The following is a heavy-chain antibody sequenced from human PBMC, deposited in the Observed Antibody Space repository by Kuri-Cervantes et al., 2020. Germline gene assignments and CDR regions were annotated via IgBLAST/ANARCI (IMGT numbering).Heavy chain of an antibody. CDR1: GFTFNNYA. CDR3: ARDPGHRNGMDV. J-gene: IGHJ6*02. CDR2: ISYTGSTK. Sequence: GESLKISCTASGFTFNNYAMHWVRQAPGKGLEWVAVISYTGSTKYYADSVKGRFTISRDNSKNTLYLQLNSLRVEDTAIYYCARDPGHRNGMDVWGQGTTVTVSS. V-gene: IGHV3-30*14.